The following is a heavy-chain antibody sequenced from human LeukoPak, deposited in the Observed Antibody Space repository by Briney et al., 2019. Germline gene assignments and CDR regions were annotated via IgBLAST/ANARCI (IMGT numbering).Heavy chain of an antibody. CDR2: ISWNSGSI. D-gene: IGHD6-19*01. CDR1: GFTFDGYA. J-gene: IGHJ4*02. CDR3: AKSYSSGWLAFDY. V-gene: IGHV3-9*01. Sequence: PGGSLRLSCAASGFTFDGYAMHWVRQAPGKGLEWVSGISWNSGSIGYADSVKGRFTTSRDNAKNSLYLQMNSLRAEDTALYYCAKSYSSGWLAFDYWGQGTLVTVSS.